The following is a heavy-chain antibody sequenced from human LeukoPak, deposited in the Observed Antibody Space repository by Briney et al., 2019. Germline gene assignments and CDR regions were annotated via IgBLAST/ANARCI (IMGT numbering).Heavy chain of an antibody. Sequence: SVKVSCKASGGTFSSYPISWVRQAPGQGLEWMGRIIPILDITNYAQKFQGRVTITADKSTSTAYMELSSLRSEDTAVYYCANGVVVVPAAMLWFDPWGQGTLVTVSS. J-gene: IGHJ5*02. V-gene: IGHV1-69*02. CDR1: GGTFSSYP. D-gene: IGHD2-2*01. CDR3: ANGVVVVPAAMLWFDP. CDR2: IIPILDIT.